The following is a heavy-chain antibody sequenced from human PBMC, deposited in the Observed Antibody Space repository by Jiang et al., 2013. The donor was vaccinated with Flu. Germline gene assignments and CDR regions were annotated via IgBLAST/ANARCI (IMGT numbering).Heavy chain of an antibody. CDR2: IDWDDDK. J-gene: IGHJ6*02. CDR3: ARSPSITGTHYGMDV. Sequence: KPTQTLTLTCTFSGFSLSTSGMCVSWIRQPPGKALEWLALIDWDDDKYYSTSLKTRLTISKDTSKNQVVLTMTNMDPVDTATYYCARSPSITGTHYGMDVWGQGTTVTVSS. CDR1: GFSLSTSGMC. D-gene: IGHD1-20*01. V-gene: IGHV2-70*01.